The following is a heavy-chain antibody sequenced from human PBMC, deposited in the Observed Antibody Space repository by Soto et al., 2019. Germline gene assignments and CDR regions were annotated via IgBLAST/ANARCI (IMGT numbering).Heavy chain of an antibody. D-gene: IGHD2-2*03. V-gene: IGHV3-11*01. CDR2: ISSSGSTI. CDR1: GFTFSDYY. Sequence: GGSLRLSCAASGFTFSDYYMSWIRQAPGKGLEWVSYISSSGSTIYYADSVKGRFTISRDNAKNSLYLQMNSLRAEDTAVYYCAREARTLDIVVVPPDTIEYYYMDVWGKGTTVTVSS. J-gene: IGHJ6*03. CDR3: AREARTLDIVVVPPDTIEYYYMDV.